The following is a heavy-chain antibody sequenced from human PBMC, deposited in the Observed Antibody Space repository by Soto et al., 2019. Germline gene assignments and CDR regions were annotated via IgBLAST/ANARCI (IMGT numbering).Heavy chain of an antibody. J-gene: IGHJ1*01. Sequence: GGSLRLSCAASGFTFSSSAMIWVRQAPGKGLEWVSAISGSGGSTSYADSVKGRFTISRDNSMNTLYLQMNSLRAEDTAVYYCAKVPQWLVFYIQHWGQGTLVTVSS. CDR2: ISGSGGST. D-gene: IGHD6-19*01. CDR3: AKVPQWLVFYIQH. V-gene: IGHV3-23*01. CDR1: GFTFSSSA.